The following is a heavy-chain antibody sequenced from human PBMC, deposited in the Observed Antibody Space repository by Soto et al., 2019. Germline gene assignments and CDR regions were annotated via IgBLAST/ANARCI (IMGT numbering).Heavy chain of an antibody. CDR2: INPSGGST. J-gene: IGHJ4*02. Sequence: VASVKVSCKASGYNFIGQYIHWVRQAPGQGLEWMGIINPSGGSTTYAQKFQGRVVMTSDASTSTVYVELSSLTSEDTAIYYCATLRGAHNTRPFWLGYFDYWGQGTLVTVSS. D-gene: IGHD3-3*01. CDR1: GYNFIGQY. V-gene: IGHV1-46*01. CDR3: ATLRGAHNTRPFWLGYFDY.